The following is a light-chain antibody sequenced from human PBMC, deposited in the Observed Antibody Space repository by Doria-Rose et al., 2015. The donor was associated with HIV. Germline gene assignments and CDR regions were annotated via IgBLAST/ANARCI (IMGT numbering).Light chain of an antibody. Sequence: SFLAWYQQKPGKAPKLLIYAASTLQSGVPSRFNGSGSGTDFTLTISCLQSEDFASYYCQQYYSYPTFGQGTKLEIK. V-gene: IGKV1-8*01. CDR3: QQYYSYPT. CDR1: SF. CDR2: AAS. J-gene: IGKJ2*01.